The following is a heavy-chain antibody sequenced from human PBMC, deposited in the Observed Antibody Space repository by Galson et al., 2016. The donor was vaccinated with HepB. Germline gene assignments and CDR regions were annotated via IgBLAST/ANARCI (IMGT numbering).Heavy chain of an antibody. CDR3: AKDRGFEDF. CDR1: GFTFINYG. CDR2: ISYDGSNK. D-gene: IGHD3-10*01. Sequence: SLRLSCAASGFTFINYGMHWVRQAPGKGLEWVAVISYDGSNKYYADSVKGRFTISRDNSKNTLYLQMNSLRAEDTAVYYCAKDRGFEDFWGQGTLVTVSS. V-gene: IGHV3-30*18. J-gene: IGHJ4*02.